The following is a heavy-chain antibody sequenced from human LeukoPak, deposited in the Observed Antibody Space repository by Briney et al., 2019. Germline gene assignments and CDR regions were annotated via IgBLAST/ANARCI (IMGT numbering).Heavy chain of an antibody. V-gene: IGHV3-7*01. J-gene: IGHJ4*02. CDR2: IKQDGSEK. CDR1: GFTFSSYW. D-gene: IGHD3-10*01. Sequence: GGSLRLSCAASGFTFSSYWMSWVRQAPGKGLEWVANIKQDGSEKYYVDSVKGRFTISRDNAKNSLYLQMNSLEAEDTAVYYCARDKEADYGSGSFDYWGQGTLVTVSS. CDR3: ARDKEADYGSGSFDY.